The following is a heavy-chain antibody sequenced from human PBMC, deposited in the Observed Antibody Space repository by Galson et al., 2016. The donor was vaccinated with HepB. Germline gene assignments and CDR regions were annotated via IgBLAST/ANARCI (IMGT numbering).Heavy chain of an antibody. CDR2: ISYDGSNK. CDR1: GFTFSSYG. V-gene: IGHV3-30*18. CDR3: AKDLGAQGVIDFYYYHYGMDV. Sequence: SLRLSCAASGFTFSSYGMHWVRQAPGKGLEWVAVISYDGSNKYYADSVKGRFTIPRDNSKNTLYLQMNSLRAEDTAVYYCAKDLGAQGVIDFYYYHYGMDVWGQGTTVTVSS. D-gene: IGHD3-10*01. J-gene: IGHJ6*02.